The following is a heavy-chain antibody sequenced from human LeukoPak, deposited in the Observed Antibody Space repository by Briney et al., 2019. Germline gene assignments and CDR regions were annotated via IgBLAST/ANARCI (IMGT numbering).Heavy chain of an antibody. J-gene: IGHJ4*02. CDR1: GFTFSSYG. CDR2: ISGSSGST. V-gene: IGHV3-23*01. Sequence: GGSLRLSCAASGFTFSSYGMSWVRQAPGKGLEWVSAISGSSGSTYSAYSVKGRFTISRDNFKTTLYLQMNSHRDKARAGYYPSQDGVPYYDMPTVYSLSYYFDYWGQGTLVT. D-gene: IGHD3-9*01. CDR3: SQDGVPYYDMPTVYSLSYYFDY.